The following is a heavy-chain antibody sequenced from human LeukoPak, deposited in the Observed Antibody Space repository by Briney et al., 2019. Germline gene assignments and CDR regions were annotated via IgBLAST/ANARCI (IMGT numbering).Heavy chain of an antibody. CDR2: IYYSGST. CDR1: GGSISSYY. J-gene: IGHJ3*02. V-gene: IGHV4-59*01. CDR3: AREDRYGGRGYYAGGAFDI. Sequence: SETLSFTCTVSGGSISSYYWSWIRQPPGKGLEWIGYIYYSGSTNYNPSLKSRVTISVDTSKNQFSLKLSSVTAADTAVYYCAREDRYGGRGYYAGGAFDIWGQGTMVTVSS. D-gene: IGHD3-22*01.